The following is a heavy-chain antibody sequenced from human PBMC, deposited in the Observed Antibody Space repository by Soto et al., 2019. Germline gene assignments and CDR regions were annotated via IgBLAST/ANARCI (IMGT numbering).Heavy chain of an antibody. CDR3: ARGNAIFGIVVVVAATLFDY. CDR2: INHSGST. J-gene: IGHJ4*02. Sequence: KTSETLSLTCAVYGGSFSGYYWSWIRQPPGKGLEWIGEINHSGSTNYNPSLKSRVTISVDTSKNQFSLKLSSVTAADTAVYYCARGNAIFGIVVVVAATLFDYWGQGTLVTVSS. D-gene: IGHD2-15*01. CDR1: GGSFSGYY. V-gene: IGHV4-34*01.